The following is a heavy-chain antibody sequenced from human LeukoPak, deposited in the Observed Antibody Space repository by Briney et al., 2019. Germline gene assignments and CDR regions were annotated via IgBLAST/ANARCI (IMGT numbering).Heavy chain of an antibody. CDR1: GFTFSTYN. CDR2: ITSGGIYT. D-gene: IGHD3-9*01. V-gene: IGHV3-21*06. Sequence: SGGSLRLSCAASGFTFSTYNMNWVRQAPGKGLEWVSSITSGGIYTYYADSVKGRFTASRDNAKNSLSLQLSGQRADDTAVYYCARGHYDILTASYKWTPDYWGQGTLVTVSS. J-gene: IGHJ4*02. CDR3: ARGHYDILTASYKWTPDY.